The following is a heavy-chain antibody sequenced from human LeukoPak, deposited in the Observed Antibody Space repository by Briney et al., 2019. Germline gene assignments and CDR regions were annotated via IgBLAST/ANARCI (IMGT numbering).Heavy chain of an antibody. CDR3: ARSVYVLGSYRHFTFYGMDV. CDR1: GGSFSGYY. J-gene: IGHJ6*02. D-gene: IGHD3-16*02. CDR2: INHSGST. Sequence: SETLSLTCAVYGGSFSGYYWSWIRQPPGKGLEWIGEINHSGSTNYNPSLKSRVTISVDTSKNQFSLKLSSVTAADTAVYYCARSVYVLGSYRHFTFYGMDVWGQGTTVTVSS. V-gene: IGHV4-34*01.